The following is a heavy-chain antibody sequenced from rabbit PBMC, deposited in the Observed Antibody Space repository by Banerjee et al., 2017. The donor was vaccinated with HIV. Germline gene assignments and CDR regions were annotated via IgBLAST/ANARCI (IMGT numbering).Heavy chain of an antibody. J-gene: IGHJ4*01. Sequence: QEQLEESGGDLVKPEGSLTLTCTASGFSFSNKYVMCWVRQAPGKGLEWIACINTSSGNTVYASWAKGRFTISKTSSTTVTLQMTSLTAADTATYFCARGVYIGGTIPTYFNFWGPGTLVTVS. CDR1: GFSFSNKYV. CDR2: INTSSGNT. CDR3: ARGVYIGGTIPTYFNF. D-gene: IGHD1-1*01. V-gene: IGHV1S45*01.